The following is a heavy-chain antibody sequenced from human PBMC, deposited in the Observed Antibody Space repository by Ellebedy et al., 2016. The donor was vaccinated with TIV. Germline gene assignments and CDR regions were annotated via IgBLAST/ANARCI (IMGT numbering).Heavy chain of an antibody. D-gene: IGHD2-15*01. CDR1: GYTFTSYG. J-gene: IGHJ4*02. V-gene: IGHV1-18*01. CDR3: AMGYCSGGSCSVDY. Sequence: ASVKVSCXASGYTFTSYGISWVRQAPGQGLEWMGWISAYNGNTNYAQKLQGRVTMTTDTSTSTAYMELRSLRSDDTAVYYCAMGYCSGGSCSVDYWGQGTLVTVSS. CDR2: ISAYNGNT.